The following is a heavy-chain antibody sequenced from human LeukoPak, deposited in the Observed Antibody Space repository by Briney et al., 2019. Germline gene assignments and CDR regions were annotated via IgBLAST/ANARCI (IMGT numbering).Heavy chain of an antibody. V-gene: IGHV4-34*01. CDR2: INHGGIT. CDR1: GYSLRGYY. Sequence: PSETLSLTCGVSGYSLRGYYWGWIRQSPEVGLEWIGDINHGGITKYNPSLKSRVAISVDTSKNEFSLKVMSVTAADTAMYFCAIKYLMRNGRSFDHWGQGTLVTVSS. J-gene: IGHJ4*02. CDR3: AIKYLMRNGRSFDH. D-gene: IGHD2-8*01.